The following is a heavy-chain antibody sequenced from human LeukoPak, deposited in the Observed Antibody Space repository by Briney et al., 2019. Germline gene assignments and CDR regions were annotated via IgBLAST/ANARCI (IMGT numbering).Heavy chain of an antibody. CDR1: GFTFSSYA. J-gene: IGHJ4*02. D-gene: IGHD6-19*01. CDR3: AKLDSSGWTRPFDY. CDR2: MLHDGSNK. V-gene: IGHV3-30*18. Sequence: GRSLRLSCAPSGFTFSSYAMHWVRQAPGKGLEWVAVMLHDGSNKYYGDSVKGRFTISRDNSKNTLYLQMNSLRAEDTAVYYCAKLDSSGWTRPFDYWGQGTLVTVSS.